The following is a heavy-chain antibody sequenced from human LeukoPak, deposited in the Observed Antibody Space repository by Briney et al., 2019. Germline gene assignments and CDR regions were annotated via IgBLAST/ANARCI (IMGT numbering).Heavy chain of an antibody. CDR2: IWYDGSNK. D-gene: IGHD5-12*01. CDR3: ARGVQGGYAQYYFDY. CDR1: GFTFSSYG. J-gene: IGHJ4*02. Sequence: GRSLRLSCAASGFTFSSYGMHWVRQAPGKGLEWVAVIWYDGSNKYYADSVKGRFTISRDNSKNTLYLRMNSLRAEDTAVYYCARGVQGGYAQYYFDYWGQGTLVTVSS. V-gene: IGHV3-33*01.